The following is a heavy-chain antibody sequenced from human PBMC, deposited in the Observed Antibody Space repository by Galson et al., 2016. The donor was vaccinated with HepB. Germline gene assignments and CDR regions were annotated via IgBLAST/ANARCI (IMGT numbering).Heavy chain of an antibody. J-gene: IGHJ4*02. Sequence: SETLSLTCAVYGGSFSGYQWSWIRQTPGKGLEWIGHIHYSGSTNYNPSLKSRVTASVDTSKNQFSLKLTSVTAAEAAVYYCARHVIGDYGDYFDYWGQGTLVPVSS. V-gene: IGHV4-59*08. CDR3: ARHVIGDYGDYFDY. CDR2: IHYSGST. D-gene: IGHD3-16*01. CDR1: GGSFSGYQ.